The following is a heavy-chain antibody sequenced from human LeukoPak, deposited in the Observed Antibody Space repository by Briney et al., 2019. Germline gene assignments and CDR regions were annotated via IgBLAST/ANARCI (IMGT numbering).Heavy chain of an antibody. CDR3: TKDHGSGSYYFDY. CDR2: IKSKTDGGTV. D-gene: IGHD3-10*01. V-gene: IGHV3-15*01. J-gene: IGHJ4*02. Sequence: GGSLRLSCAASGFTFNNVWMSGVRQAPGKGREGVGRIKSKTDGGTVDYAAPVKGRFTISRDDLKNTLYLEMNSLKTEDTAVYYCTKDHGSGSYYFDYWGQGTLVTVPS. CDR1: GFTFNNVW.